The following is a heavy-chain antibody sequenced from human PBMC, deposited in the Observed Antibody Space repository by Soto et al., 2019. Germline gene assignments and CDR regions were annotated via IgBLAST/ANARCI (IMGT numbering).Heavy chain of an antibody. CDR1: GFTFSSYA. D-gene: IGHD3-22*01. Sequence: QVQLVESGGGVVQPGRSLRLSCAASGFTFSSYAMHWVRQAPGKGLEWVAGISYDGSNKYYADSVKGSFTISRDNSQNTLYMQMNRLRTEDTAVYYCAREYDSSGYYPVDAFDIWGQGTMVTVSS. J-gene: IGHJ3*02. CDR3: AREYDSSGYYPVDAFDI. CDR2: ISYDGSNK. V-gene: IGHV3-30-3*01.